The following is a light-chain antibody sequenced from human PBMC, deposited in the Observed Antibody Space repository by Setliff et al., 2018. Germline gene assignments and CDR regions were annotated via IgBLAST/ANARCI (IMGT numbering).Light chain of an antibody. J-gene: IGLJ1*01. Sequence: QSALTQPPSTSGSPGQSVTISCTGTSSDVGGYNYVSWYQQPPGKAPKLMIYEVSKWPSGVPDRFSGSKSGNTASLTVSGLQAEDEADYYCMSYTTIRTYVFGTGTKVTVL. V-gene: IGLV2-8*01. CDR3: MSYTTIRTYV. CDR1: SSDVGGYNY. CDR2: EVS.